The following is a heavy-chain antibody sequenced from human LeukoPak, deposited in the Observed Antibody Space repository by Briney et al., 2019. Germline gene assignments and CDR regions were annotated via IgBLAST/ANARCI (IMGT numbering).Heavy chain of an antibody. CDR1: GGSISSYY. V-gene: IGHV4-59*01. Sequence: SETLSLTCTVSGGSISSYYWTWIRQPPGKGLEWIGYIYYKRSTNYHPSLKSRVTISVDTSKNQFSLKVTSVTAADTAVYYCASQAGLYYYGIDVRGQGTTVTVSS. CDR2: IYYKRST. CDR3: ASQAGLYYYGIDV. J-gene: IGHJ6*02.